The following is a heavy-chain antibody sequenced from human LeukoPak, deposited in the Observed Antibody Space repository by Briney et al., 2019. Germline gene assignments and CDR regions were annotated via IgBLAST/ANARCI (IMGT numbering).Heavy chain of an antibody. J-gene: IGHJ4*02. CDR3: ARSPDGFDY. CDR2: IQRDGSEF. V-gene: IGHV3-7*01. Sequence: PGGSLRLSCAASGFTFNTYTMSWVRQAPGKGLEWVANIQRDGSEFYYMDSVRGRFTISRDNTKNSLYLQMNSLRVEDTAVYYCARSPDGFDYWGQGTLVTVSS. CDR1: GFTFNTYT.